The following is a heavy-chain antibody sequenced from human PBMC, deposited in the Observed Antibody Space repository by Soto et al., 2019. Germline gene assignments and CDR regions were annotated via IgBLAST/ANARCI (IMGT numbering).Heavy chain of an antibody. CDR3: ATYHTFCYHYGYYLNS. CDR2: INRHGDST. V-gene: IGHV3-20*04. CDR1: GFGFDEYG. J-gene: IGHJ5*01. Sequence: EVSLVESGGGVVRPGGSLRLSCAASGFGFDEYGMSWVRQGPGKGLEWVSGINRHGDSTGYADSLKGRFTISRHNSKNSLYLQINFLRSDDTSFYYYATYHTFCYHYGYYLNSWLHLTLFTISS. D-gene: IGHD4-17*01.